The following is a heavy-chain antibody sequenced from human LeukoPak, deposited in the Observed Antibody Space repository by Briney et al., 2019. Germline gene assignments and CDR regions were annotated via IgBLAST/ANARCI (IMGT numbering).Heavy chain of an antibody. V-gene: IGHV3-11*01. CDR1: GFTFSDYY. CDR3: ARLWLARRGTPWFDP. CDR2: SSTTSNTK. D-gene: IGHD6-19*01. J-gene: IGHJ5*02. Sequence: GGSLRLSCAASGFTFSDYYMTWIRQAPGKGLEWISCSSTTSNTKYYADSVKGRFTIARDNAKSTLYLQMSSLRVEDTGVYYCARLWLARRGTPWFDPWGQGTLVTVSS.